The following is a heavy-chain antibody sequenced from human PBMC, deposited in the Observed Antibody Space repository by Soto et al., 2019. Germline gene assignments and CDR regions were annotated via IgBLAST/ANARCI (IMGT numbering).Heavy chain of an antibody. J-gene: IGHJ4*02. CDR3: TTESLVLTGYYSFDY. V-gene: IGHV3-15*01. D-gene: IGHD3-9*01. CDR1: GFTFSNAW. CDR2: IKSKTDGGKT. Sequence: GGSLRLSCAASGFTFSNAWMSWVRQAPGKGLEWVGRIKSKTDGGKTDYAATVKGRFTISRDDSKNTLHLQMNSLKTEDTAVYYCTTESLVLTGYYSFDYWGQGTLVTVSS.